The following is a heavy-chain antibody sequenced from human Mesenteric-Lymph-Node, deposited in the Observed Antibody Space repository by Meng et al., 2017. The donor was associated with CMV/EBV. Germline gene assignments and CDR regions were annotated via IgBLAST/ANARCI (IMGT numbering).Heavy chain of an antibody. J-gene: IGHJ4*02. Sequence: GGSLRLSCAASGFTFSPYNMNWIRQAPGQGLEWVANINPDGSGKYLVDSVKGRFTISRDNAKNSLYLQMNSLRAEDTAMYYCARVIGSNYYDSSGYYPYYFDYWGQGALVTVSS. CDR3: ARVIGSNYYDSSGYYPYYFDY. CDR2: INPDGSGK. D-gene: IGHD3-22*01. CDR1: GFTFSPYN. V-gene: IGHV3-7*01.